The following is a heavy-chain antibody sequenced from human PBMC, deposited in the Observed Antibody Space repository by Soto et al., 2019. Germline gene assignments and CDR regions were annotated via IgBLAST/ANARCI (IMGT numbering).Heavy chain of an antibody. V-gene: IGHV3-48*02. D-gene: IGHD1-1*01. Sequence: EVQLVESGGGLVQPGGSLRLSCAASGYTFTGYGMNWVRQAPGKGLEWISYISGAGHTIYYADSVKGRFTVSRDSATNSVYLQVSSLRDDDTAIYYCARDMSAWTGTGWFDPWGQGTLVTVTS. CDR2: ISGAGHTI. J-gene: IGHJ5*02. CDR1: GYTFTGYG. CDR3: ARDMSAWTGTGWFDP.